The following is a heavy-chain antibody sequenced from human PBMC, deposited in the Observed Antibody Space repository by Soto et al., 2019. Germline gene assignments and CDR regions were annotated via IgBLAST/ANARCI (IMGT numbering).Heavy chain of an antibody. CDR1: GVTFIHHA. J-gene: IGHJ5*02. CDR2: ISESGGTT. D-gene: IGHD1-26*01. Sequence: EVQLSQSGGGLVQPGGSLRLSCEASGVTFIHHAMTWVRQAPGKGLEWVSSISESGGTTYYADSVKGRFTISRDNPKNTLFLQMNSLRAEDTAVYYCVPGSSGAVGEDRWGQGTLVTVSS. CDR3: VPGSSGAVGEDR. V-gene: IGHV3-23*01.